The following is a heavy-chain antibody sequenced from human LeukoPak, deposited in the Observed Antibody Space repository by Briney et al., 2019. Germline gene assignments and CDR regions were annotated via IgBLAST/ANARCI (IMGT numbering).Heavy chain of an antibody. Sequence: SETLSLTCTVSGDSISSSNSYRGWIRQPPGKGLEWIGSLYYSGSSYYNPSLKSRVTISVDTSKNQFSLKLSSVTAADTAVYYCARRPYYYGSGSYYNGYYFDYWGQGTLVTVSS. CDR1: GDSISSSNSY. CDR3: ARRPYYYGSGSYYNGYYFDY. CDR2: LYYSGSS. J-gene: IGHJ4*02. V-gene: IGHV4-39*07. D-gene: IGHD3-10*01.